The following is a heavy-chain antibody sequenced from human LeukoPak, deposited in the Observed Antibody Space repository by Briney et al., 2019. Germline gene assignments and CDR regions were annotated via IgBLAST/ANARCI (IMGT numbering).Heavy chain of an antibody. V-gene: IGHV3-21*01. CDR2: ISSSSSYI. CDR3: ARDGRCGGDCYAS. D-gene: IGHD2-21*02. Sequence: GGSLRLSCAASGFTFSSYAMSWVRQAPGKGLEWVSIISSSSSYIYYADSVKGRFTISRDNAKNALYLQMNSLRVEDTAVYYCARDGRCGGDCYASWGQGTLVTASS. J-gene: IGHJ4*02. CDR1: GFTFSSYA.